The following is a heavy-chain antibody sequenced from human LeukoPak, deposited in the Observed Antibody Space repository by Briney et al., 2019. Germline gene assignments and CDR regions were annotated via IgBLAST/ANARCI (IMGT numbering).Heavy chain of an antibody. V-gene: IGHV4-31*03. CDR2: IYYSGST. CDR3: ARSAEYSSGWLSFDY. Sequence: SSETLSLTCTVSGGSISSGGYYWSWIRQHPGKGLEWIGHIYYSGSTYYNPSLKSRVTISVDTSKNKFSLILSSVTAADTAVYYCARSAEYSSGWLSFDYRGQGTLVTVSS. CDR1: GGSISSGGYY. D-gene: IGHD6-19*01. J-gene: IGHJ4*02.